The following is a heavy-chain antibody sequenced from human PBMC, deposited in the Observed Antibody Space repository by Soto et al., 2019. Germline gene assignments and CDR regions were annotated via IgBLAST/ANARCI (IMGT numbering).Heavy chain of an antibody. CDR2: IYPGDSDT. V-gene: IGHV5-51*01. Sequence: GESLKISCEGSGYNFNTYWIGWVRQMPGKGLEWMALIYPGDSDTRYSPSFEGQVTLSVDRSISTAYLQWSSLKASDTAIYYCATSTVSYVDIVSSTTRGYFDHWGQGTLVTVSS. J-gene: IGHJ4*02. D-gene: IGHD5-12*01. CDR3: ATSTVSYVDIVSSTTRGYFDH. CDR1: GYNFNTYW.